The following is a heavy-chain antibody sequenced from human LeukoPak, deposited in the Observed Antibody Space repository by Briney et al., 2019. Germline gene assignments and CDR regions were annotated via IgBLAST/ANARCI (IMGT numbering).Heavy chain of an antibody. Sequence: PGGSLRLSCAASGFTFSSYAMHWVRQAPGKGLEWVAVISYDGSNKYYADSVKGRFTISRDNSKNTLYLQMNSLRAEDTAVYYCARVADIGYSSSSDYWGQGTLVTVSS. CDR1: GFTFSSYA. J-gene: IGHJ4*02. V-gene: IGHV3-30-3*01. D-gene: IGHD6-6*01. CDR2: ISYDGSNK. CDR3: ARVADIGYSSSSDY.